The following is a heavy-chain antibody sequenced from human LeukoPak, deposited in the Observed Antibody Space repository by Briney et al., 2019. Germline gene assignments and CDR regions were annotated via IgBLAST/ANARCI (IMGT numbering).Heavy chain of an antibody. CDR3: ARAYCSSTSCYPHNYYYYGMDV. D-gene: IGHD2-2*01. J-gene: IGHJ6*02. CDR2: IIPIFGTA. CDR1: LGTFSSYA. V-gene: IGHV1-69*13. Sequence: GASVKVSCTASLGTFSSYAISWVGQAPGQGLEWMGGIIPIFGTANYAQKYQRRVTITADESTSTAYMELSSLRPEDTAVYYCARAYCSSTSCYPHNYYYYGMDVWGQGTTVTVSS.